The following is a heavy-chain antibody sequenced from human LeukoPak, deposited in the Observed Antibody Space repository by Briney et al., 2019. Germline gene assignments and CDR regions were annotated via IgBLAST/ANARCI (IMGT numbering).Heavy chain of an antibody. D-gene: IGHD3-22*01. Sequence: SETLSLTCTVSGGSISSSSYYWRWIRQPPGKGLEWIGSIYYSGSTYYNPSLKSRVTISVDTSKNQFSLKLSSVTAADTAVYYCARHSPWGRVVITHFDYWGQGTLVTVSS. CDR2: IYYSGST. J-gene: IGHJ4*02. V-gene: IGHV4-39*01. CDR1: GGSISSSSYY. CDR3: ARHSPWGRVVITHFDY.